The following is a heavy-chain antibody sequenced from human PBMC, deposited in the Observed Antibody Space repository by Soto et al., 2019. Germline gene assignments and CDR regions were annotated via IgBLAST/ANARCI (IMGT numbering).Heavy chain of an antibody. CDR3: ARDRGYDSSGYYFM. CDR2: ISYSGDNE. CDR1: GFIFSSFA. Sequence: PGGSLRLSCAASGFIFSSFAMHWVRQAPGKGLEWVALISYSGDNEYHADSVKGRFTISRDNSMNTLYLQMNSLRAEDTAVYYCARDRGYDSSGYYFMWGQGTLVTVSS. V-gene: IGHV3-30-3*01. J-gene: IGHJ4*02. D-gene: IGHD3-22*01.